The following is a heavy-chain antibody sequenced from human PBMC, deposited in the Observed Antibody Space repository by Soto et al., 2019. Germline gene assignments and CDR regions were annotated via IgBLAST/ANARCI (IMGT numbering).Heavy chain of an antibody. J-gene: IGHJ4*02. CDR1: GFTFSSYG. Sequence: QVQLVESGGGVVQPGGSLRLSCAASGFTFSSYGMHWVRQAPGKGLEWVAVISYDGRYKYYADSVKGRFTISRDNSKNTLFLQMNSLRVEGTAVYYCAKDLGQYYYDSSGYLFDYWGQGTLVTVSS. V-gene: IGHV3-30*18. CDR2: ISYDGRYK. CDR3: AKDLGQYYYDSSGYLFDY. D-gene: IGHD3-22*01.